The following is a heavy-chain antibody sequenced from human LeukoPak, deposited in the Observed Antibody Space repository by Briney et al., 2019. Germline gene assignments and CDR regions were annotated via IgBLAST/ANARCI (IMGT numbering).Heavy chain of an antibody. Sequence: GGSLRLSCAASGYTFSCYEMNWVRQAPGKGLEWVSYISSTGSTIYYADSVKGRFTISRDNAKNSLYLQMNSLRAEDTAVYYCARDGDPNCSGGSCYFYYYYYGMDVWGKGATVTVSS. V-gene: IGHV3-48*03. CDR2: ISSTGSTI. CDR1: GYTFSCYE. D-gene: IGHD2-15*01. J-gene: IGHJ6*04. CDR3: ARDGDPNCSGGSCYFYYYYYGMDV.